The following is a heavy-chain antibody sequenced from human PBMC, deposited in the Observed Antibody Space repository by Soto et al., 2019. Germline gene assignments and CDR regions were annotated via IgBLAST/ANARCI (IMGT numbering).Heavy chain of an antibody. CDR3: ARGPFGCSSTSRYRGRAIYGMDV. CDR2: IYHSGST. CDR1: GGSISSGGYS. J-gene: IGHJ6*02. V-gene: IGHV4-30-2*01. D-gene: IGHD2-2*01. Sequence: PSETLSLTCAVSGGSISSGGYSWSWIRQPPGKGLEWIGYIYHSGSTYYNPSLKSRVTISVDTSKNQFSLKLSSVTAADTAVYYCARGPFGCSSTSRYRGRAIYGMDVWGQGTTVTVSS.